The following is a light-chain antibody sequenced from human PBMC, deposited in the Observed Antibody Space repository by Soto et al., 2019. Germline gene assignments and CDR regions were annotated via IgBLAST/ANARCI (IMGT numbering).Light chain of an antibody. J-gene: IGKJ1*01. V-gene: IGKV1-5*03. CDR2: KAS. CDR3: QQYNDNWT. Sequence: IQMTQSPSTLSASVGDRVTITCRASQSISSWLAWYQQKPGKAPKLLIYKASTLQSGVPSRFSGSGSGIEFTLAISSLQPDDFATYYCQQYNDNWTFGQGTKMEIK. CDR1: QSISSW.